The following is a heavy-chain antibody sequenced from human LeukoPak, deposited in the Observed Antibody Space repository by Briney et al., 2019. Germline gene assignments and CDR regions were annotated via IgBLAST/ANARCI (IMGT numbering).Heavy chain of an antibody. CDR1: GFTFSSYA. J-gene: IGHJ4*02. CDR2: ISGSGGST. Sequence: QPGGCLRLSCAASGFTFSSYAMSWVRQAPGKGLEWVSAISGSGGSTYYADSVKGRFTISRDNSKNPLYLQMNSLRAEDTAVYYCAKAPSGYADYFDYWGQGTLVTVSS. V-gene: IGHV3-23*01. D-gene: IGHD5-12*01. CDR3: AKAPSGYADYFDY.